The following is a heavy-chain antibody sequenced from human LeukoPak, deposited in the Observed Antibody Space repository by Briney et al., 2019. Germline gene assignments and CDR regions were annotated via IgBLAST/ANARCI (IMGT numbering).Heavy chain of an antibody. CDR1: GYTFTSYD. D-gene: IGHD1-26*01. Sequence: ASVKVSCKASGYTFTSYDINWVRQATRQGLEWMGWMNPNSGNTGYAQKFQGRVTITRNTSISTAYMELSSLRSEDTAVYYCARAGSDYAYYYYMDVWGKGTTVTVSS. V-gene: IGHV1-8*03. J-gene: IGHJ6*03. CDR2: MNPNSGNT. CDR3: ARAGSDYAYYYYMDV.